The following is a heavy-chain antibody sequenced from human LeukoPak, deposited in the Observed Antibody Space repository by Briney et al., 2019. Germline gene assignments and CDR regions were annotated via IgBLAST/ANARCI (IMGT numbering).Heavy chain of an antibody. V-gene: IGHV1-69*04. J-gene: IGHJ4*02. CDR2: IIPILGIA. D-gene: IGHD4-17*01. CDR3: ARDSRSTVTAPIDY. Sequence: GASVKVSCKASGGTFSSYAISWVRQAPGQGLEWMGRIIPILGIANYAQKFQGRVTITADKSTSTAYMELSSLRSDDTAVYYCARDSRSTVTAPIDYWGQGTLVTVSS. CDR1: GGTFSSYA.